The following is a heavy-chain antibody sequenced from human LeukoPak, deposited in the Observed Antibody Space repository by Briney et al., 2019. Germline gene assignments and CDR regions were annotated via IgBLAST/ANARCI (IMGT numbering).Heavy chain of an antibody. V-gene: IGHV3-11*01. J-gene: IGHJ4*02. CDR2: ISSDGGTT. D-gene: IGHD3-10*01. CDR1: GFSFSDSY. CDR3: ARARGSYSFDY. Sequence: SGGSLRLSCAASGFSFSDSYMTWIRQAPGKGLECVSYISSDGGTTHYADSVQGRFTISRANAKNSLYLHMSSLTADDTAIYFCARARGSYSFDYWGQGTLVTVSS.